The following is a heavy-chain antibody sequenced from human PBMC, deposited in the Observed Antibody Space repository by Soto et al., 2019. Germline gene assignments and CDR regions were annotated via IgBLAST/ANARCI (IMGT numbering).Heavy chain of an antibody. CDR1: GYNFTNYW. V-gene: IGHV5-51*01. CDR3: AGGGVRGVVTRTRDYYGMDV. D-gene: IGHD3-10*01. CDR2: IYPGDSDT. Sequence: PGESLKISCKGSGYNFTNYWIGWVRQMPGKGLESMGIIYPGDSDTRYSPSFRGQVTISADKSISTAYLQWSSLKASDTAMYYCAGGGVRGVVTRTRDYYGMDVWGQGTTVTVSS. J-gene: IGHJ6*02.